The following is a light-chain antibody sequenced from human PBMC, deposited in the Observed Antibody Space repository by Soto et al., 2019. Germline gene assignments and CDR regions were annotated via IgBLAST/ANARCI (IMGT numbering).Light chain of an antibody. J-gene: IGKJ3*01. CDR1: QSVSNY. Sequence: EIVLTQSPGTLSLSPGERATLSCRASQSVSNYLVWYRQRPGQAPRLLIHGASIRATGIPDRFSGSGSGADFTLTTSSLEPEGFAVYYWQHYCTSAFTFGPGTKVDIK. V-gene: IGKV3-20*01. CDR3: QHYCTSAFT. CDR2: GAS.